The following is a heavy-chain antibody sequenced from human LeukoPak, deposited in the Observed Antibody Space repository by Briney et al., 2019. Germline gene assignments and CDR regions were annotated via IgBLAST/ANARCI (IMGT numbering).Heavy chain of an antibody. V-gene: IGHV3-23*01. CDR3: AKLPREFGIIIIGHYYYSMDV. J-gene: IGHJ6*03. D-gene: IGHD3-3*01. CDR1: GFTFSNYA. CDR2: IDGSGGTT. Sequence: GGSLRLSCAGSGFTFSNYAMNWVRQAAGKGLEGGATIDGSGGTTYYADSVKGRFTIFRDNSENTLNLQMNRLRAEDMALYYCAKLPREFGIIIIGHYYYSMDVWGQGTTVTVSS.